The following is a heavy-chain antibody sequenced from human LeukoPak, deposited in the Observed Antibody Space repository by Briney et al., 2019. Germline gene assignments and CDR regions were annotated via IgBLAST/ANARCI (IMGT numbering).Heavy chain of an antibody. D-gene: IGHD1-26*01. CDR3: VRDSPDGRQAFNL. J-gene: IGHJ3*01. V-gene: IGHV3-74*01. CDR1: GFALVRDW. CDR2: INPDGSIT. Sequence: HPGGSLRLSCAASGFALVRDWMHWVRQAPGKGLEWVSRINPDGSITDYADSVKGRFTISRDNAKNTLNVQMDSLRVDDTAIYYCVRDSPDGRQAFNLWGQGTMVTVSS.